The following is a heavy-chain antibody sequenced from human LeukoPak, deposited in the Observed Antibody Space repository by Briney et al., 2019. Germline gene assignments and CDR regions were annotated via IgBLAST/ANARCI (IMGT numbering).Heavy chain of an antibody. CDR2: IYYSGST. D-gene: IGHD3-9*01. CDR3: AKGGYDILTGYYNAFDI. CDR1: GGSISSYY. J-gene: IGHJ3*02. Sequence: SETLSLTCTVSGGSISSYYWSWIRQPPGKGLEWIGYIYYSGSTNYNPSLKSRVTISVDTSKNQFSLKLSSVTAADTAAYYCAKGGYDILTGYYNAFDIWGQGTMVTVAS. V-gene: IGHV4-59*01.